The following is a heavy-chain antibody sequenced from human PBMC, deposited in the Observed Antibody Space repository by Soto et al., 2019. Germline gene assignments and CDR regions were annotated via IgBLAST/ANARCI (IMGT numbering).Heavy chain of an antibody. Sequence: ASVKVSCKASGGTFSSYAISWVRQAPGQGLEWMGGIIPIFGTANYAQKFQGRVTITADESTSTAYMELSSLRSEDTAVYYCARDPSFTMVRGVIENYYYYYGMDVWGQGTTVTVSS. D-gene: IGHD3-10*01. CDR2: IIPIFGTA. CDR1: GGTFSSYA. J-gene: IGHJ6*02. CDR3: ARDPSFTMVRGVIENYYYYYGMDV. V-gene: IGHV1-69*13.